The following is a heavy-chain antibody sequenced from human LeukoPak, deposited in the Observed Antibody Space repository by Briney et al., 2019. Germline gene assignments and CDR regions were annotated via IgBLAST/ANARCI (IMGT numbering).Heavy chain of an antibody. D-gene: IGHD3-22*01. CDR2: IYYSGST. V-gene: IGHV4-59*11. Sequence: SETLSLTCTVSGGSISNHYWSWIRQPPGKGLEWIGHIYYSGSTSYNPSLKSRVTISVDTSKNQFSLRLSSVTAADTAVYYCARQTGNGGYYFFDYWGQGTPVTVSS. CDR3: ARQTGNGGYYFFDY. CDR1: GGSISNHY. J-gene: IGHJ4*02.